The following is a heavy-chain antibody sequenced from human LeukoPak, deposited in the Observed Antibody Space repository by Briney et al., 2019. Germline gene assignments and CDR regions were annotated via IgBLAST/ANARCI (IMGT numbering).Heavy chain of an antibody. CDR2: ISYDGSNK. V-gene: IGHV3-30*18. J-gene: IGHJ4*02. CDR3: AKDEDTAIDY. Sequence: GGSLRLSCAASGFTFSSYGMHWVRQAPGKGLEWVAVISYDGSNKYYADSVKGRFTISRDNSKNTLYLQMNSLRAEDTAVYYCAKDEDTAIDYWGQGTLVTVSS. D-gene: IGHD5-18*01. CDR1: GFTFSSYG.